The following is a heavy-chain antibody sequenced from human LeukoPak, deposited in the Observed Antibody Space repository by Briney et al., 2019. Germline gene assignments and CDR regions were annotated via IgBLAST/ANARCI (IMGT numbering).Heavy chain of an antibody. V-gene: IGHV4-39*07. CDR1: GGSISSGSYY. Sequence: PSETLSLTCTVSGGSISSGSYYWSWIRQPAGKGLEWIGSISYSGSTYYNPSLKSRVTISVDTSKNQFSLKLSSVTAADTAVYYCARDLLDSYGSRGFDYWGQGSLVTVSS. CDR3: ARDLLDSYGSRGFDY. CDR2: ISYSGST. J-gene: IGHJ4*02. D-gene: IGHD5-18*01.